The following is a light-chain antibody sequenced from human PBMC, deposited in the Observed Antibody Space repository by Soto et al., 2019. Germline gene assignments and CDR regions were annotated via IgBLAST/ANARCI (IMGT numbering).Light chain of an antibody. Sequence: DIQMTQSPSTLSASVGDRVTITCRASQNINNWLAWYQQKPGKAPKLLIYKASTLKSGVPSRFSGSGSGTEFTLTISSLQPDDFATYYCQHYNSYSEAFGQGTKGDIK. J-gene: IGKJ1*01. CDR3: QHYNSYSEA. CDR1: QNINNW. V-gene: IGKV1-5*03. CDR2: KAS.